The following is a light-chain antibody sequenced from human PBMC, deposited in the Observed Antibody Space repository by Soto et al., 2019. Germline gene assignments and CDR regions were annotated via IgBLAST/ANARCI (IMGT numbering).Light chain of an antibody. V-gene: IGKV3-11*01. Sequence: EIVLTQSPATLSLSPGERATLSRRASQSVTSYLAWYQQKPGQAPRLLIYDASNRATGIPARFSGSGSGTDFTLTISSLEPEDFAISYCQQRSDWPPITFGQGTRLEIK. J-gene: IGKJ5*01. CDR1: QSVTSY. CDR3: QQRSDWPPIT. CDR2: DAS.